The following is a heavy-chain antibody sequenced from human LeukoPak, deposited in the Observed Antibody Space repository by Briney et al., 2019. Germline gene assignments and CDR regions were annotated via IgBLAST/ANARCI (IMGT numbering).Heavy chain of an antibody. V-gene: IGHV1-69*05. Sequence: SVKVSCKASGGTFSSYAISWVRQAPGQGLEWMGGIIPIFGTANYAQKFQGRVTITTDESTSTAYMELSSLRSDDTAVYYCARVRYSSSWSAYYYYYMDVWGKGTTVTVSS. CDR1: GGTFSSYA. J-gene: IGHJ6*03. CDR2: IIPIFGTA. CDR3: ARVRYSSSWSAYYYYYMDV. D-gene: IGHD6-13*01.